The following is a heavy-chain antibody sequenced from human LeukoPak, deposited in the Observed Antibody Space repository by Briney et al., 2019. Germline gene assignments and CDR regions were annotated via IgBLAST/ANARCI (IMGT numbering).Heavy chain of an antibody. CDR2: ISYDGSNK. CDR1: GFTFSSYA. D-gene: IGHD6-19*01. V-gene: IGHV3-30*01. Sequence: GGSLRLSCAASGFTFSSYAMHWVRQAPGKGLEWVAVISYDGSNKYYADSVKGRFTISRDNSKNTLYLQMNSLRAEDTAVYYCAREGSGWTLLDYWGQGNLVTVSS. J-gene: IGHJ4*02. CDR3: AREGSGWTLLDY.